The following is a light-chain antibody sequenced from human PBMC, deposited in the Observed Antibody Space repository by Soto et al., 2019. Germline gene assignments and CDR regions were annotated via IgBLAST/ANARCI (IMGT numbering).Light chain of an antibody. CDR3: QAWDSSTVV. V-gene: IGLV3-1*01. J-gene: IGLJ2*01. CDR2: QDS. Sequence: SYELTQPPSVSVSPGQTASITCSGDKLGDKYACWYQQKPGQSPVLVIYQDSKRPSGIPERFSGSNSGNTATLTISGTQALAEPHYSCQAWDSSTVVFGGGTKLTVL. CDR1: KLGDKY.